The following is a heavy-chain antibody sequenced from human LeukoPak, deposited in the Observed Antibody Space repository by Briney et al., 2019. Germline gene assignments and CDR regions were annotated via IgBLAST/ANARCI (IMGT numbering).Heavy chain of an antibody. CDR3: ATPDIVLMVYAIRGPHDAFDI. J-gene: IGHJ3*02. CDR2: ISSNGGST. D-gene: IGHD2-8*01. Sequence: GGSLRLSCAASGFTFSSYAMHWVRLAPGKGLEYVSAISSNGGSTYYANSVKGRFTISRDNSKNTLYLQMGSLRAEDTAVYYCATPDIVLMVYAIRGPHDAFDIWGQGTMVTVSS. V-gene: IGHV3-64*01. CDR1: GFTFSSYA.